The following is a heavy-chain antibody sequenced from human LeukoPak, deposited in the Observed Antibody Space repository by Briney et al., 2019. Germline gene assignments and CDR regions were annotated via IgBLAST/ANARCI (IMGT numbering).Heavy chain of an antibody. V-gene: IGHV3-15*01. D-gene: IGHD2-15*01. CDR2: IKSKTDGGTT. CDR1: GFTFSNAW. Sequence: PGGSLRLSCAASGFTFSNAWMSWVRQAPGKGLEWVGRIKSKTDGGTTDYAAAVKGRFTISRDDSKNTLYLQMNSLKTEDTAVYYCTTEVPHCSGGSCYFYYYGMDVWGQGTTVTVSS. J-gene: IGHJ6*02. CDR3: TTEVPHCSGGSCYFYYYGMDV.